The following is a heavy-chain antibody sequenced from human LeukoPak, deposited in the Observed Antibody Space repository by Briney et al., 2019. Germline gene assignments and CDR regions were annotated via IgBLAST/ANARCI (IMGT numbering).Heavy chain of an antibody. Sequence: GGCLRLSCSASGFTFSTYSMTWVRQAPGKGLQWVSAISGSGGDTNYADSVKGRFTISRDNSKNTLYLQMNSLRVEDTAVYYCAKDLGGEGGSGFPGYWGQGTLVTVSS. D-gene: IGHD3-10*01. CDR1: GFTFSTYS. CDR2: ISGSGGDT. CDR3: AKDLGGEGGSGFPGY. V-gene: IGHV3-23*01. J-gene: IGHJ4*02.